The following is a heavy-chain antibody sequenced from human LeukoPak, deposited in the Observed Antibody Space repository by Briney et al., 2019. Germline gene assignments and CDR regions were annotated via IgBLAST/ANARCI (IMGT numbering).Heavy chain of an antibody. D-gene: IGHD5-12*01. V-gene: IGHV4-34*01. Sequence: PSETLSLTCAVYGGSFSGYYWSWIRQPPGKGLEWIGEINHSGSTNYNPSLTSRVTISVDTSKNQFSLKLSSVTAADTAVYYCARASATVISTPFDYWGQGTLVTVSS. CDR3: ARASATVISTPFDY. CDR2: INHSGST. CDR1: GGSFSGYY. J-gene: IGHJ4*02.